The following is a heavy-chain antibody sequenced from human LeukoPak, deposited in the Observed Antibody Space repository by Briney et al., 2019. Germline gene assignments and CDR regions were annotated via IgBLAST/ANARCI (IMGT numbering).Heavy chain of an antibody. V-gene: IGHV1-18*01. CDR3: ARGGYCSGGSCFGYFDY. D-gene: IGHD2-15*01. J-gene: IGHJ4*02. Sequence: VASVEVSCKASGYTFTSYGISWVRQAPGQGLEWMGWISAYNGNTNYAQKLQGRVTMTTDTSTSTAYMELRSLRSDDTAVYYCARGGYCSGGSCFGYFDYWGQGTLVTVSS. CDR1: GYTFTSYG. CDR2: ISAYNGNT.